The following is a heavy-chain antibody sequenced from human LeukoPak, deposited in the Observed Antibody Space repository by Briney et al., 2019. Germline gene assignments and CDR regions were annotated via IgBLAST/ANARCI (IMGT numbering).Heavy chain of an antibody. D-gene: IGHD2-2*01. Sequence: PSETLSLTCTVSGGSISSGGYYWSWIRQPPGKGLEWIGYIYHSGSTYYNPSLKSRVTISVDRSKNQFSLKLSSVTAADTAVYYCAREEVVPAAINAFDIWGQGTMVTVSS. CDR2: IYHSGST. V-gene: IGHV4-30-2*01. CDR1: GGSISSGGYY. J-gene: IGHJ3*02. CDR3: AREEVVPAAINAFDI.